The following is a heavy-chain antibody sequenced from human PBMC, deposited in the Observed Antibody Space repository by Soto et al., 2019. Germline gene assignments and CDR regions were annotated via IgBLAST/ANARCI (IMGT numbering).Heavy chain of an antibody. V-gene: IGHV1-2*02. CDR1: GYPFSDYY. CDR2: INPKTGRA. Sequence: QVQLVQSGAEVRKTGASVNLSCKTSGYPFSDYYIHWVRQAPGHDFEWMGWINPKTGRANYAQKFQGRVTMARNTSKNTAYMELSSLTSDDTARYYCARDPGGTGYFDSWGQGLLLTVSS. CDR3: ARDPGGTGYFDS. J-gene: IGHJ4*02. D-gene: IGHD1-1*01.